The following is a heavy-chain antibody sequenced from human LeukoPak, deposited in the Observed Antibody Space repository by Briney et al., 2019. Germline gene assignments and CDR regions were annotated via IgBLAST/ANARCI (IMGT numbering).Heavy chain of an antibody. CDR1: GGSISSSSYY. D-gene: IGHD6-13*01. CDR3: ARHEESAAAAMYYYYYMDV. J-gene: IGHJ6*03. CDR2: NYYSGST. V-gene: IGHV4-39*01. Sequence: PSETLSLTCTVSGGSISSSSYYWGWIRQPPGKGLEWIGSNYYSGSTYYNPSLKSRVTISVDTSKNQFSLKLSSVTAADTAVYYCARHEESAAAAMYYYYYMDVWGKGTTVTVSS.